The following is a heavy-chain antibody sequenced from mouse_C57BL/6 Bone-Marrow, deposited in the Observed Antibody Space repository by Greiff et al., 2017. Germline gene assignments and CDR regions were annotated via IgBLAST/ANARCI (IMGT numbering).Heavy chain of an antibody. CDR2: IDPENGDT. V-gene: IGHV14-4*01. J-gene: IGHJ2*01. CDR1: GFNIKDDY. CDR3: TTSRSLYCFDY. Sequence: EVQGVESGAELVRPGASVKLSCTASGFNIKDDYMHWVKQRPEQGLEWIGWIDPENGDTEYASKFQGKATITADTSSNTAYLQLSSLTSEDTAVYYCTTSRSLYCFDYWGQGTTLTVSS. D-gene: IGHD6-2*01.